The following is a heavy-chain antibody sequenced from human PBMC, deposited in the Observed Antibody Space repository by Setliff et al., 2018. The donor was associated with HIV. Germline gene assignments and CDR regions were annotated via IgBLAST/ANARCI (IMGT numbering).Heavy chain of an antibody. CDR3: TRHLPVYYGSGVSYYFDY. CDR1: GDSISRYY. CDR2: IANDGST. Sequence: NPSETLSLTCNVSGDSISRYYWSWIRQPPGKGLEWIGYIANDGSTNYNPPLKSRLSISVDTSKNQVSLKLTSVTAADTAVYYCTRHLPVYYGSGVSYYFDYWGQGTRSPSPQ. V-gene: IGHV4-59*08. J-gene: IGHJ4*02. D-gene: IGHD3-10*01.